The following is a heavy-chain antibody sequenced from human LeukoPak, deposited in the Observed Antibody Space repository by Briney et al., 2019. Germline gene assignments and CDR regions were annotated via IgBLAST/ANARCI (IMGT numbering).Heavy chain of an antibody. Sequence: SETLSLTCTVSGGSISSSSYYWGWIRQPPGKGLEWIGSIYYSGSTYYNPSLKSRVTISVDTSKNQFSLKLSSVTAADTAVYYCARHRWYSSSWSLGWFDPWGQGTLVTVSS. CDR2: IYYSGST. CDR3: ARHRWYSSSWSLGWFDP. D-gene: IGHD6-13*01. CDR1: GGSISSSSYY. V-gene: IGHV4-39*01. J-gene: IGHJ5*02.